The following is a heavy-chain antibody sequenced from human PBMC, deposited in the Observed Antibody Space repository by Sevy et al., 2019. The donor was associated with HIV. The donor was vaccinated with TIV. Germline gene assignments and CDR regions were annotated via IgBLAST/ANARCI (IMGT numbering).Heavy chain of an antibody. D-gene: IGHD6-6*01. CDR1: GFTFDDYA. J-gene: IGHJ6*02. Sequence: GGSLRLSCAASGFTFDDYAMHWVRQAPGKGLEWVSAISWNSGSIGYADSVKGRFTISRDNAKNSLYLLMNSLRAEDTALYYCAKGKAARPGEGMDVWGQGTTVTVSS. CDR3: AKGKAARPGEGMDV. CDR2: ISWNSGSI. V-gene: IGHV3-9*01.